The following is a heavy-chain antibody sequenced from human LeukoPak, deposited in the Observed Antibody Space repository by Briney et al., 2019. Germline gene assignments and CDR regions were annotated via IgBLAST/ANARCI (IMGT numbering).Heavy chain of an antibody. CDR1: GFTFSSYS. D-gene: IGHD4-11*01. J-gene: IGHJ3*02. V-gene: IGHV3-21*01. CDR2: ISSSSSNI. Sequence: GGSLRLSCAASGFTFSSYSINWVRQAPGKGLEWVSSISSSSSNIYYADSVKGRFTISRDNAKNSLYLQMNSLRVEDTAVYYCARGIAKTTLNAFDIWGQGTMVTVSS. CDR3: ARGIAKTTLNAFDI.